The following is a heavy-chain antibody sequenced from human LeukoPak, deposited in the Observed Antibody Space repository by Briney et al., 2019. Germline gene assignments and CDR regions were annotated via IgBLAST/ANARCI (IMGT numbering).Heavy chain of an antibody. Sequence: HPGGSLRLSCEASGFTFTRYAMNWVRQAPGKGLEWISAISGSGGASYYADSVNGRFTVSRDNSKNTSYLQLNSLRAEDTATYYCAKGRGATYQWYFDLWGRGTLVTVAT. CDR2: ISGSGGAS. CDR1: GFTFTRYA. V-gene: IGHV3-23*01. CDR3: AKGRGATYQWYFDL. J-gene: IGHJ2*01.